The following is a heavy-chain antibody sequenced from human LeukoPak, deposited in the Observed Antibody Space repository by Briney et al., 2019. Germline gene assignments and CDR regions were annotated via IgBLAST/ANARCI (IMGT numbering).Heavy chain of an antibody. V-gene: IGHV1-2*02. CDR3: ARADRDSSGYYSLDAFDI. J-gene: IGHJ3*02. Sequence: ASVKVSCKASGYTFTGYYMHWVRQAPGQGLEWMGWINPNSGGTNYAQKFQGRVTMTRDTSISTAYMELSRLRSDDTAVYYCARADRDSSGYYSLDAFDIWGQGTMVTVSS. CDR1: GYTFTGYY. CDR2: INPNSGGT. D-gene: IGHD3-22*01.